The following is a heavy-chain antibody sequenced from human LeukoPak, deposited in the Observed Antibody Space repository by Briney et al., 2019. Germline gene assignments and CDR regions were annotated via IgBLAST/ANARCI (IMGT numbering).Heavy chain of an antibody. V-gene: IGHV3-23*01. J-gene: IGHJ4*02. CDR3: AKGPRQQLVTRFDY. CDR1: GFTFSRYA. CDR2: ISGSGGST. D-gene: IGHD6-13*01. Sequence: PGGSLRLSGAASGFTFSRYAMSWVRQAPGKGLESVSGISGSGGSTYYADSVKGRFTISRDNSKNTLFLQMNSLRAEDTAVYHCAKGPRQQLVTRFDYWGQGTLVTVSS.